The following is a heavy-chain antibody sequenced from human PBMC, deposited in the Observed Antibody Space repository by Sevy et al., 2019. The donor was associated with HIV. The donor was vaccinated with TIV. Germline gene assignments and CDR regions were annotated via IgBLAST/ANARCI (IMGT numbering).Heavy chain of an antibody. Sequence: SETLSLTCTVSGGSISSYYWSWIRQPPGKGLEWIGYIYYSGSTNYNPSLKSRVTISVDTSKNQFSLKLSSVTAADTAVYYCARFNRVYCSSTSCSNYYYGMDVWGQGTMVTVSS. J-gene: IGHJ6*02. D-gene: IGHD2-2*01. CDR2: IYYSGST. V-gene: IGHV4-59*01. CDR1: GGSISSYY. CDR3: ARFNRVYCSSTSCSNYYYGMDV.